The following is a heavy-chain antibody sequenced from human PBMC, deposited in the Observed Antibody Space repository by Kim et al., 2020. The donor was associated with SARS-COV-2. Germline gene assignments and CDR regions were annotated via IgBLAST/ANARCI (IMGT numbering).Heavy chain of an antibody. D-gene: IGHD2-15*01. CDR3: ARHRTHCSGGSCYSDAFDI. CDR2: IDPSDSYT. Sequence: GESLKISCKGSGYSFTSYWISWARQMPGKGLEWMGRIDPSDSYTNYSPSFQGHVTISADKSISTAYLQWSSLKASDTAMYYCARHRTHCSGGSCYSDAFDIWGQGTMVTVSS. CDR1: GYSFTSYW. J-gene: IGHJ3*02. V-gene: IGHV5-10-1*01.